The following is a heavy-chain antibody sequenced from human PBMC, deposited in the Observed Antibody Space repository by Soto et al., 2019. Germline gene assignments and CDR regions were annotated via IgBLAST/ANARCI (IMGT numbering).Heavy chain of an antibody. CDR1: GGSISSYY. D-gene: IGHD3-10*01. Sequence: PSETLSLTCTVSGGSISSYYWSWIRQPPGKGLEWIGFIYYSGSTNYNPSLKSRVTISVDTSKNQFSLTLSSVIAADTAVYYCARRRSGPTFFDYWGQGTLVTVSS. J-gene: IGHJ4*02. CDR3: ARRRSGPTFFDY. V-gene: IGHV4-59*08. CDR2: IYYSGST.